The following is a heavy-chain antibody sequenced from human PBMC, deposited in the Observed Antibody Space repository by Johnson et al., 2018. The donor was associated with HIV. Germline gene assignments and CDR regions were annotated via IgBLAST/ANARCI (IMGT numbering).Heavy chain of an antibody. V-gene: IGHV3-23*04. CDR1: GFTFNSYA. CDR3: AKRVPSKQLVDAFDI. Sequence: VQLVESGGGVVRPGGSLRLSCAASGFTFNSYAMGWVRQAPGNGLEWVSSVSANGDSTYYADSVKGRFTISRDNAKNSLDLQMNTLRAEDTAVYYCAKRVPSKQLVDAFDIWGQGTMVTVSS. D-gene: IGHD6-6*01. CDR2: VSANGDST. J-gene: IGHJ3*02.